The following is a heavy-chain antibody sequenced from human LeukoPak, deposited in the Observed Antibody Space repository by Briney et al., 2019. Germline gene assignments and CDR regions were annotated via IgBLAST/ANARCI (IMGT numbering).Heavy chain of an antibody. CDR3: ARGLWFGELPNKMTPFDY. D-gene: IGHD3-10*01. Sequence: GGSLSLSCAASGFTVSSNYMSWVRQAPGKGLEWVSVIYSGGSTYYADSVKGRFTTSRDNSKNTLYLQMNSLRAEDTAVYYCARGLWFGELPNKMTPFDYWGQGTLVTVSS. J-gene: IGHJ4*02. V-gene: IGHV3-66*01. CDR2: IYSGGST. CDR1: GFTVSSNY.